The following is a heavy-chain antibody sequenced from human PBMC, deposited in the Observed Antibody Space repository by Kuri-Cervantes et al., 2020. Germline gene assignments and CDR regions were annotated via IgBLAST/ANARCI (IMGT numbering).Heavy chain of an antibody. CDR1: GYTFTGYY. D-gene: IGHD2-2*02. CDR3: ARDGYCSSTSCYTAHFDY. V-gene: IGHV1-2*02. J-gene: IGHJ4*02. Sequence: ASVKVSCKASGYTFTGYYMHWVRQAPGQGLEWMGWINPNSGGTNYAQKFQGRVTMTRDTSTSTVYMELSSLRSEDTAVYYCARDGYCSSTSCYTAHFDYWGQGTLVTVSS. CDR2: INPNSGGT.